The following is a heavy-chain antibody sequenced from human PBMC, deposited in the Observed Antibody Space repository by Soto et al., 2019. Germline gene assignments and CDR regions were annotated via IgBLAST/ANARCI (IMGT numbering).Heavy chain of an antibody. D-gene: IGHD1-1*01. V-gene: IGHV3-23*01. CDR1: GVTFSSYA. J-gene: IGHJ6*03. CDR2: VSGSGGRT. Sequence: GGSLRLSCAVSGVTFSSYAMSWVRQAPGKGLEWVSAVSGSGGRTYYVDSVKGWFTISRDNSKNTLYLQMNSLRAEDTAGYYCAKFTGTTYSDYYYYMDVWGKGTTVTVSS. CDR3: AKFTGTTYSDYYYYMDV.